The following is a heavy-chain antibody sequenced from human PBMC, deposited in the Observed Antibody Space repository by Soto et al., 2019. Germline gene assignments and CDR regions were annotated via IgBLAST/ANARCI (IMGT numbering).Heavy chain of an antibody. CDR3: AKGSRDSRPYYFDY. J-gene: IGHJ4*02. CDR2: MSGVGSHT. D-gene: IGHD3-3*01. V-gene: IGHV3-23*01. Sequence: EVQLLESGGSLVQPGGSLRLSCAASGFTFSNYVMSWVRQAPGKGLEWVSAMSGVGSHTYYADSVKGRFTISRDNSKNTLYLQMDSLRAEDTADYYCAKGSRDSRPYYFDYWGQGTLVTVSS. CDR1: GFTFSNYV.